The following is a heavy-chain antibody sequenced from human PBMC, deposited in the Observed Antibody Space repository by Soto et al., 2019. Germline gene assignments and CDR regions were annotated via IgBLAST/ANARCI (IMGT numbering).Heavy chain of an antibody. J-gene: IGHJ4*02. Sequence: PGGSLRLSCAASGFTVSSNYMSWVRQAPGKGLEWVSVIYNGGSTYYADSVKGRFTISRDNSKDTLYLQMNSLRAEDTAVYYCARGTYYDFWRGSNSSFDYWGQGTLVTVSS. V-gene: IGHV3-66*01. CDR3: ARGTYYDFWRGSNSSFDY. CDR2: IYNGGST. D-gene: IGHD3-3*01. CDR1: GFTVSSNY.